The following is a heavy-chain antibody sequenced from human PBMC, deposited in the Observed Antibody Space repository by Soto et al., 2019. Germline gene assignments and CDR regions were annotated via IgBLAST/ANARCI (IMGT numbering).Heavy chain of an antibody. V-gene: IGHV3-74*01. J-gene: IGHJ4*02. D-gene: IGHD6-19*01. CDR2: INSDGSST. Sequence: EVQLVESGGGLVQPGGSLRLSCAASGFTFSSYWMHWVRQAPGKGLVWVSRINSDGSSTRYADSVKGRFTISRDNAKNTLYLQMNSLRAEDTAVYYCAVAVAGPTAIGYWGQGTLVTVSS. CDR3: AVAVAGPTAIGY. CDR1: GFTFSSYW.